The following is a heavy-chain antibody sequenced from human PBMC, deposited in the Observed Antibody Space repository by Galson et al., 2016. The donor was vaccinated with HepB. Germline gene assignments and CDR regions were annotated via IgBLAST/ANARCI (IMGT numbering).Heavy chain of an antibody. V-gene: IGHV3-30-3*01. CDR3: ARARGYSGYDLAY. CDR2: ISYDGSNK. Sequence: SLRLSCAASGFTFSSYAMHWVRQAPGKGLEWVAVISYDGSNKYYADSVKGRFTISRENSKNTLYLQMNSLRAEDTAVYYCARARGYSGYDLAYWGQGTLVTVSS. J-gene: IGHJ4*02. CDR1: GFTFSSYA. D-gene: IGHD5-12*01.